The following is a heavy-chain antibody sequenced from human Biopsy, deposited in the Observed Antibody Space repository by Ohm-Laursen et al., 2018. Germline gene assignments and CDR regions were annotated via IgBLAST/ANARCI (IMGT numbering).Heavy chain of an antibody. CDR1: GGSINNFY. CDR2: IYYSGNT. Sequence: GTLSLTCIVSGGSINNFYWSWIRQPPGKGLEWIGIIYYSGNTKYNPSPKSRVTISVDTFRNQFSLKLSSVTAADTAVYYCARVRVWADSEGAFDPWGQGTMVTVSS. V-gene: IGHV4-59*01. CDR3: ARVRVWADSEGAFDP. D-gene: IGHD1-26*01. J-gene: IGHJ3*01.